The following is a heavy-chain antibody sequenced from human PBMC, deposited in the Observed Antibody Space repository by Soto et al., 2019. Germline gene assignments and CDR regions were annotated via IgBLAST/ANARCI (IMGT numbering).Heavy chain of an antibody. J-gene: IGHJ4*02. Sequence: GGSLRTSSAASGFTVRGYAMSWARQAPGKGLEWVSTISGSGGSTYYADSVKGRFTISRDSSKNTLYLQMNSLRAEDTAVYYCAIRLAASTFDYWAQGTLVSVSS. CDR1: GFTVRGYA. CDR3: AIRLAASTFDY. V-gene: IGHV3-23*01. CDR2: ISGSGGST.